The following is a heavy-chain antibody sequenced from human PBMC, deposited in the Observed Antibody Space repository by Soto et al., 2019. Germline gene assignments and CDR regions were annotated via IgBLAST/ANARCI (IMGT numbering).Heavy chain of an antibody. D-gene: IGHD6-13*01. J-gene: IGHJ2*01. V-gene: IGHV3-23*01. CDR3: AKDLRGPEAGTWYFDL. Sequence: EVHLLESGGGLVQPGGSLRLSCAASGLTFRNYAMGWVRQAPGKGLEWVSAITATGDRAQYIDSVRGRFTISRDDSQNTLSMQMNSLRAADTAVYYCAKDLRGPEAGTWYFDLWGRGSLVTVSS. CDR1: GLTFRNYA. CDR2: ITATGDRA.